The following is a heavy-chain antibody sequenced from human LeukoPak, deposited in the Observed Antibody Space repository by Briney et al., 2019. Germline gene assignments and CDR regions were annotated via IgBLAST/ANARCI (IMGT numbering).Heavy chain of an antibody. Sequence: PGGSLRHSCAASGFTFSTYAMSWVRQAPGRGLEWVSSISGSHNTTYSADSVKGRFTISRDNSRNTLYLQMNSLRVEDTAIYYCATPTGSYPGGFDNWGQGTLVTVSS. J-gene: IGHJ4*02. CDR1: GFTFSTYA. D-gene: IGHD1-26*01. CDR3: ATPTGSYPGGFDN. V-gene: IGHV3-23*01. CDR2: ISGSHNTT.